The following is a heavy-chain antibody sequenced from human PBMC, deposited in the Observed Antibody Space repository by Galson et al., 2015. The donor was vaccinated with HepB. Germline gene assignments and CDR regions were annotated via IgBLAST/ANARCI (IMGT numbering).Heavy chain of an antibody. Sequence: SLRLSCAASGFTFSNYAISWVRQAPGKGLECVSVISCGGGSTNYADSVKGRFTISRDNSKNTLYLQINSLRAEDTAVYYCATFRRTVTTDFDYWGQGTLVAVSS. CDR1: GFTFSNYA. D-gene: IGHD4-17*01. J-gene: IGHJ4*02. CDR3: ATFRRTVTTDFDY. V-gene: IGHV3-23*01. CDR2: ISCGGGST.